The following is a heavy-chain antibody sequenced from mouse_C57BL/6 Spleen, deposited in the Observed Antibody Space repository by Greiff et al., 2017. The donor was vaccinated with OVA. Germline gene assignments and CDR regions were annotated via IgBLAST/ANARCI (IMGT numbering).Heavy chain of an antibody. Sequence: QVQLQQSGAELARPGASVKMSCKASGYTFTSYTMHWVKQRPGQGLEWIGYINPSSGYTKYNQKFKDKATLTADKYSSTAYMQLSSLTSEDSAVYDCARWLLQGYAMDYWGQGTSVTVSS. J-gene: IGHJ4*01. V-gene: IGHV1-4*01. D-gene: IGHD2-3*01. CDR2: INPSSGYT. CDR1: GYTFTSYT. CDR3: ARWLLQGYAMDY.